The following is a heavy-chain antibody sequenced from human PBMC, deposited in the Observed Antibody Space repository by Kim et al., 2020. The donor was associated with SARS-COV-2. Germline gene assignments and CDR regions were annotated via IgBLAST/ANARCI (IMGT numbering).Heavy chain of an antibody. J-gene: IGHJ4*02. CDR2: INHSGST. CDR1: GGSFSGYY. CDR3: ARSAPRGYSYGYGDY. V-gene: IGHV4-34*01. D-gene: IGHD5-18*01. Sequence: SETLSLTCAVYGGSFSGYYWSWIRQPPGKGLEWIGEINHSGSTNYNPSLKSRVTISVDTSKNQFSLKLSSVTAADTAVYYCARSAPRGYSYGYGDYWGQGTLVTVSS.